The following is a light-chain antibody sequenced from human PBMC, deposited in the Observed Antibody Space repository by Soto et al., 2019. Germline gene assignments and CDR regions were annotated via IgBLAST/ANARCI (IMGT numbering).Light chain of an antibody. J-gene: IGLJ1*01. CDR2: DDN. V-gene: IGLV1-51*01. Sequence: QSALTQPPSVSAAPGQRVTISCSGTSSNIASNYVSWYQQFPGTAPRLLIYDDNKRPSGIPDRFSASKSGTSATLGITGLQSGDEADYYCGTWDSSLSGGVFGTGTKATVL. CDR1: SSNIASNY. CDR3: GTWDSSLSGGV.